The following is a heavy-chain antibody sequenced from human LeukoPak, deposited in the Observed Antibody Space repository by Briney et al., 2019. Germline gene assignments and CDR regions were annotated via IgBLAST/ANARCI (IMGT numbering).Heavy chain of an antibody. Sequence: SQTLSLTCTVSGGSISSGDYYWSWIRQPPGKGLEWIGYIYYSGSTYYNPSLKRRVTISVDTSKNQFSLKLGSALAPDTTVYYCASTPDYYDSSGYSDYWGQGTLVTVSS. D-gene: IGHD3-22*01. CDR1: GGSISSGDYY. CDR3: ASTPDYYDSSGYSDY. J-gene: IGHJ4*02. V-gene: IGHV4-30-4*08. CDR2: IYYSGST.